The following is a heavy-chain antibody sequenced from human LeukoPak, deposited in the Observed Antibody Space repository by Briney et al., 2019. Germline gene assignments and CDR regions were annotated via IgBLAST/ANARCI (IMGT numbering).Heavy chain of an antibody. CDR1: GXXXXXXX. V-gene: IGHV3-23*01. J-gene: IGHJ4*02. CDR3: AKLPEFPD. Sequence: GGSLRLSCAXXGXXXXXXXXXXXXXAXXXGLEWVSXIXGSGGSTYYXDXVKGRFTISRDNSKNTLYLQMNXLRAEDTAVYYCAKLPEFPDWGQGTLVTVSS. CDR2: IXGSGGST. D-gene: IGHD1-14*01.